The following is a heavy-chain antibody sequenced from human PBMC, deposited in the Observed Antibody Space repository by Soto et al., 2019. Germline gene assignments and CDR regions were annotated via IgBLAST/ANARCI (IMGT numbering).Heavy chain of an antibody. J-gene: IGHJ4*02. D-gene: IGHD6-19*01. V-gene: IGHV1-69*13. CDR3: AREAGKAVAGIRYYFDY. CDR1: GGTFSSYA. Sequence: SVKVSCKASGGTFSSYAISWVRQAPGQGLEWMGGIIPIFGTANYAQKFQGRVTITADESTSTAYMELSSLRSEDTAVYYCAREAGKAVAGIRYYFDYWGQGTLVTVS. CDR2: IIPIFGTA.